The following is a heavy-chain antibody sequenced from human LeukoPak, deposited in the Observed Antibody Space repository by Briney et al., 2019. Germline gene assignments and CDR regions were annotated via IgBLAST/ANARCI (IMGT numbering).Heavy chain of an antibody. D-gene: IGHD3-10*01. Sequence: GGSLRLSCAASGFPFAPFWMTWVRQAPGKGPEFVATMNRDGSEVAYGNSVRGRFTISRDNAENSLYLQMNSLRGEDTAVYSCAKRYGLGSSPFDYWGQGTLVTVSS. CDR1: GFPFAPFW. J-gene: IGHJ4*02. CDR2: MNRDGSEV. V-gene: IGHV3-7*05. CDR3: AKRYGLGSSPFDY.